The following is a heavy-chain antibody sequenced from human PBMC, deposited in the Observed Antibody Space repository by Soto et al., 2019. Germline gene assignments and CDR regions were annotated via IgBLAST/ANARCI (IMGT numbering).Heavy chain of an antibody. V-gene: IGHV1-69*02. CDR1: GGTFSSYT. Sequence: SVKVSCKASGGTFSSYTISWVRQAPGQGLEWMGRIIPILGIANYAQKFQGRVTITADKSTSTAYMELSSLRSEDTAVYYCAISPVLRFLEWLSPYYYYYYYMDVWGKGTTVAVSS. CDR2: IIPILGIA. D-gene: IGHD3-3*01. J-gene: IGHJ6*03. CDR3: AISPVLRFLEWLSPYYYYYYYMDV.